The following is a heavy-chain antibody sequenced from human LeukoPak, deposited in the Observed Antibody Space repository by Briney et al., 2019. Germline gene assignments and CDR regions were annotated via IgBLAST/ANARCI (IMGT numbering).Heavy chain of an antibody. J-gene: IGHJ4*02. V-gene: IGHV4-39*07. CDR1: GGSISSSSYY. Sequence: SETLSLTCTVSGGSISSSSYYWGWIRQPPGKGLEWIGSIYHSGSTYYNPSLKSRVTISVETSKNEFSLKLRSVTAADTAVYYCARVTGYRIEDYFDYWGQGTLVTVSS. CDR3: ARVTGYRIEDYFDY. D-gene: IGHD6-13*01. CDR2: IYHSGST.